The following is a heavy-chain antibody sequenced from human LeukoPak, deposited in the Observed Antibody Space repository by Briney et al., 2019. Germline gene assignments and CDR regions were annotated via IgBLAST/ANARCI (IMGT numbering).Heavy chain of an antibody. D-gene: IGHD1-26*01. V-gene: IGHV3-21*01. CDR2: ITSSSSYI. CDR3: ARDPYSGNYGDYYYYMDV. J-gene: IGHJ6*03. Sequence: GESLRLSCAASGFTFSTYNMNWVRQAPGKGLEWVSSITSSSSYIYYADSVKGRFTISRDNAKSSLYLQMNGLRDEDTAVYYCARDPYSGNYGDYYYYMDVWGKGTTVTISS. CDR1: GFTFSTYN.